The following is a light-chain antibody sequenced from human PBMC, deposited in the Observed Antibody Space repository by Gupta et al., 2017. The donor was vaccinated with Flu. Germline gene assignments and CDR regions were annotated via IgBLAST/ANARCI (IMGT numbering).Light chain of an antibody. Sequence: GERVTLSCRASQTIRSNLAWYQQRPGQVPRLLIHGASTRATGIPDRISGSGSGTEFTLTISSLQSEDFAVYYCQQYSSWPLTFGGGTKVEIQ. CDR3: QQYSSWPLT. CDR2: GAS. J-gene: IGKJ4*01. CDR1: QTIRSN. V-gene: IGKV3-15*01.